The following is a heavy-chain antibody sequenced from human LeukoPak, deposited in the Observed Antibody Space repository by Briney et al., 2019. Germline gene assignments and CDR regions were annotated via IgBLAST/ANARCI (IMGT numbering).Heavy chain of an antibody. CDR1: GGSFSGYY. J-gene: IGHJ4*02. CDR2: INHSGST. Sequence: SSETLSLTCAVYGGSFSGYYWSWIRQPPGKGLEWIGEINHSGSTNYNPSLKSRVTISVDTSKNQFSLKLSSVTAADTAVYYCARFGQSKGYCSGGSCYNPYWGQGTLVTVSS. CDR3: ARFGQSKGYCSGGSCYNPY. V-gene: IGHV4-34*01. D-gene: IGHD2-15*01.